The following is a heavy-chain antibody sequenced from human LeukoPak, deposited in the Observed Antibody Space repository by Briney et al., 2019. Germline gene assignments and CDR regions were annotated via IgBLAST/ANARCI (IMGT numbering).Heavy chain of an antibody. CDR3: AREAGPIAVAGDY. CDR1: GYTFTGYY. Sequence: GASVKVSCKASGYTFTGYYMHWVRQAPGQGLEWMGWINPNSGGTNYAQKFQGRVTMTRDTSISTAYMEPSRLGSDDTAVYYCAREAGPIAVAGDYWGQGTLVTVSS. D-gene: IGHD6-19*01. V-gene: IGHV1-2*02. CDR2: INPNSGGT. J-gene: IGHJ4*02.